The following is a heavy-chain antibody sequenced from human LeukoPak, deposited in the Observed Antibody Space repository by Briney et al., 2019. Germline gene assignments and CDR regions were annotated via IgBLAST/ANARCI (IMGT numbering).Heavy chain of an antibody. J-gene: IGHJ4*02. V-gene: IGHV1-2*02. CDR2: INPNSGGT. Sequence: ASVKVSCKASGYTFTGYYMHWVRQAPGQGLEWMGWINPNSGGTNYAQKFQGRVTMTRDTSISTAYLQWSSLKASDTAMYYCARHWAAAATGYFDYWGQGTLVTVSS. CDR1: GYTFTGYY. CDR3: ARHWAAAATGYFDY. D-gene: IGHD6-13*01.